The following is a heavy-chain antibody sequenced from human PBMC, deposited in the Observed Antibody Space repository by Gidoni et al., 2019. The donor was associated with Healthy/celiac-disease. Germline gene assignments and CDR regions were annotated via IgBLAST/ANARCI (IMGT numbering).Heavy chain of an antibody. D-gene: IGHD5-18*01. CDR1: AVSFNNARMG. V-gene: IGHV2-26*01. CDR2: IFSNDEK. Sequence: SAAMLVRASWTLSLSCSVSAVSFNNARMGVSWIRQPPGKSLEWLAHIFSNDEKSYSTSLKSRLTISKDTPKSQVVLTMTNTDPVDTAIPYCARIVKQLWDNWFDPWGQGTMVTVSS. CDR3: ARIVKQLWDNWFDP. J-gene: IGHJ5*02.